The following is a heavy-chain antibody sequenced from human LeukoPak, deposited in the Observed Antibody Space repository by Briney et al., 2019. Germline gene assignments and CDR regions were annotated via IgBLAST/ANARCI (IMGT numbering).Heavy chain of an antibody. V-gene: IGHV3-33*01. D-gene: IGHD3-22*01. CDR2: IWYDGSNK. CDR3: ALTYYYDGDGYYSPDKHAFDI. Sequence: PGRSLRLSCAASGFTFNTYGMHWVRQAPGKGLEWVAIIWYDGSNKYYADSVKGRFTISRDNFKNTLYLQMNSLRAEDTAVYYCALTYYYDGDGYYSPDKHAFDIWGQGTMVTVSS. CDR1: GFTFNTYG. J-gene: IGHJ3*02.